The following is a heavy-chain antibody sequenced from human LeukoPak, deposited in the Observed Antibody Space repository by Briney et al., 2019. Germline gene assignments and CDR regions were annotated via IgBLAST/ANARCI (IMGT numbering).Heavy chain of an antibody. CDR2: ITGGGTTT. CDR1: GFTFNNYA. Sequence: GGSLRLSCAASGFTFNNYAMSWVRQAPGKGLEWVSGITGGGTTTSYADSVKGRFTISRDNSKNTLYLQMNSLRAEDTAVYYCAKGLNWFDPWGQGTLVTVSS. J-gene: IGHJ5*02. V-gene: IGHV3-23*01. CDR3: AKGLNWFDP.